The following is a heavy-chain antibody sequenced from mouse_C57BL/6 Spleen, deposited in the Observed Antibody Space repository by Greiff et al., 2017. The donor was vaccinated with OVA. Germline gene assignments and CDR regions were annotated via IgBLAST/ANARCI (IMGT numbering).Heavy chain of an antibody. Sequence: VQLQQSGAELVRPGSSVKLSCKASGYTFTSYWMDWVKQRPGQGLEWIGNIYPSDSETHYNQKFKDKATLTVDKSSSTAYMQLSSLTSEDSAVYYCARDCNFGLDYWGQGTTLTVSS. D-gene: IGHD2-1*01. CDR2: IYPSDSET. V-gene: IGHV1-61*01. CDR1: GYTFTSYW. J-gene: IGHJ2*01. CDR3: ARDCNFGLDY.